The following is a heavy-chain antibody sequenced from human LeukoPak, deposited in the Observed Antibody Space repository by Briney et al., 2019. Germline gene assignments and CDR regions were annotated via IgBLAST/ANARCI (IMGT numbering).Heavy chain of an antibody. Sequence: GGSLRLSCAASGFTFSSYAMSWVRQAPGKGLEWVSAISGSGGDTYYADSVKGRFTISRDNSKNTLYLQMNSLGAEDTAVYYCAKESGDHFEAFDIWGQGTMVTVSS. CDR1: GFTFSSYA. CDR2: ISGSGGDT. CDR3: AKESGDHFEAFDI. J-gene: IGHJ3*02. D-gene: IGHD1-26*01. V-gene: IGHV3-23*01.